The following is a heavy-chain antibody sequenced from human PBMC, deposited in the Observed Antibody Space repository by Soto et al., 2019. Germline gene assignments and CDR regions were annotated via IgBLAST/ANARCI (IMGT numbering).Heavy chain of an antibody. CDR3: ARAYGSSWYNWFDP. CDR1: GGSISSSSYY. Sequence: SETLSLTCTVSGGSISSSSYYWGWIRQPPGKGLEWIGSIYYSGSTYYNPSLKSRVTISVDTSKNQFSLKLISVTAADTAVYYCARAYGSSWYNWFDPWGQGTLVTVSS. V-gene: IGHV4-39*07. D-gene: IGHD6-13*01. CDR2: IYYSGST. J-gene: IGHJ5*02.